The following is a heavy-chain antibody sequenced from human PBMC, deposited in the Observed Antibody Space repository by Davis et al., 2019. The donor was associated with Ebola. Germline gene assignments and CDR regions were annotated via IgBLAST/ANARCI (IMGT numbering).Heavy chain of an antibody. V-gene: IGHV3-21*01. Sequence: GGSLRLSCAASGFTFSSYSMNWVRQAPGKGLEWVSSISSSSSYIYYADSVKGRFTISRDNAKNSLYLQMNSLRDEDTAVYYCARDLKGWIQLYDYWGQGTLVTVSS. CDR3: ARDLKGWIQLYDY. J-gene: IGHJ4*02. CDR1: GFTFSSYS. CDR2: ISSSSSYI. D-gene: IGHD5-18*01.